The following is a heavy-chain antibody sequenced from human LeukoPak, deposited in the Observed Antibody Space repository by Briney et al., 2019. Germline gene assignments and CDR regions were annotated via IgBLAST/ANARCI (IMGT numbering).Heavy chain of an antibody. D-gene: IGHD3-22*01. V-gene: IGHV4-59*08. CDR2: IYYSGST. CDR3: ASSPPYYSDSSGYYYGAFDI. Sequence: SETLSLTCTVAGGSISSYYWSWIRQPPGKGLEWSGYIYYSGSTNYNPSLKSRVTISVDTSKNQFSLQLSSVTAADTAVYYCASSPPYYSDSSGYYYGAFDIWGQGIMVTVSS. J-gene: IGHJ3*02. CDR1: GGSISSYY.